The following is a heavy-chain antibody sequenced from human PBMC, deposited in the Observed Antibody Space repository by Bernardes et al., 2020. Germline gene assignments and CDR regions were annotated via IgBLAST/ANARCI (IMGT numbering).Heavy chain of an antibody. Sequence: SETLSLTCSVSGGSIRGYYWTWIRQPPGKGLEWIGYIFYSGSTSYNPSLKSRVTISIDTSQKQVSLKLNSVTAADTAVYFCARRGLPGYALDLWGQGTMVAVSS. CDR1: GGSIRGYY. J-gene: IGHJ3*01. CDR3: ARRGLPGYALDL. CDR2: IFYSGST. V-gene: IGHV4-59*08.